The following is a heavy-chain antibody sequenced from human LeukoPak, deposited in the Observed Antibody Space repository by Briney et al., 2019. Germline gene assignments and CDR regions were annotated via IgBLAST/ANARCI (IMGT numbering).Heavy chain of an antibody. J-gene: IGHJ4*02. D-gene: IGHD3-22*01. CDR3: ASHLYYDSSGYKYYFDY. CDR2: IIPIFGTA. Sequence: ASVKVSCKASGGTFSSYAISWVRQAPGQGLERMGRIIPIFGTANYAQKFQGRVTITTDESTSTAYMELSSLRSEDTAVYYCASHLYYDSSGYKYYFDYWGQGTLVTVSS. CDR1: GGTFSSYA. V-gene: IGHV1-69*05.